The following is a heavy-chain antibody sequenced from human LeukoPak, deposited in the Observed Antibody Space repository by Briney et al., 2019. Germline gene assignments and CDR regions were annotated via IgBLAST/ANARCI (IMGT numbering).Heavy chain of an antibody. CDR1: GFTFSNAW. V-gene: IGHV3-15*01. CDR2: IKTKTDGGTT. J-gene: IGHJ4*02. Sequence: GGSLRLSCAASGFTFSNAWMNWVRQAPGKGLEWVARIKTKTDGGTTDYAAPVKGRFTISRDDSKNTVYLQMNSLNTEDTAVYYCVSQYFDFWGQGTLVSVSS. CDR3: VSQYFDF.